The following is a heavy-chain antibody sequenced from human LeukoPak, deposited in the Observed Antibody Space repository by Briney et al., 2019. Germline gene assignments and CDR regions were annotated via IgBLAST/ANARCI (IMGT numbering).Heavy chain of an antibody. CDR2: IYYSGST. CDR1: GGSISSSSYY. Sequence: SETLSLTCTVSGGSISSSSYYWGWIRQPPGKGLEWIGSIYYSGSTYYNPSLKSRVTISVDTSKNQFPLKLSSVTAADTAVYYCAKDQSSGYYKTFDYWGQGTLVTVSS. CDR3: AKDQSSGYYKTFDY. J-gene: IGHJ4*02. D-gene: IGHD3-22*01. V-gene: IGHV4-39*06.